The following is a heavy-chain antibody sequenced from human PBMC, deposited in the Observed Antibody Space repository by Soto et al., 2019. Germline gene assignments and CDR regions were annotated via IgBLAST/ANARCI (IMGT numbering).Heavy chain of an antibody. V-gene: IGHV3-30*18. CDR2: LSYDGNHD. CDR1: GFTFNKFG. J-gene: IGHJ6*02. CDR3: VKERADFVTVPHATSGMDV. Sequence: QVHLVESGGGVVQPGGSLRLSCTASGFTFNKFGMHWVRRTPGKGLEWVAALSYDGNHDFYADSVRGRLIISRDNSKNTPVLQMNTLKPDDTAVFYCVKERADFVTVPHATSGMDVWGPGTTVTVSS. D-gene: IGHD2-15*01.